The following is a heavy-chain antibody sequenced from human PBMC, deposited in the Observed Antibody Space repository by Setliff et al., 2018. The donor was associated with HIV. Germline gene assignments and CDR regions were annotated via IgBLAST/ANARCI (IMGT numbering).Heavy chain of an antibody. CDR3: VRRKSELRLISDYMDV. Sequence: TLSLTCAVYGGSLSGHYWSWIRQPPGKGLEWIGYIYYSGSTTYNPSLKSRVTIKVDTFHNQFSLKLSSVTAADTAIYYCVRRKSELRLISDYMDVWGKGTTVTVSS. D-gene: IGHD3-10*01. CDR1: GGSLSGHY. V-gene: IGHV4-59*08. CDR2: IYYSGST. J-gene: IGHJ6*03.